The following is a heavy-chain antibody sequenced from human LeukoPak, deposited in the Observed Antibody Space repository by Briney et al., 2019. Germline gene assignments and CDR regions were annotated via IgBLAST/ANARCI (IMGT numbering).Heavy chain of an antibody. CDR3: ARAFSTTIFGVVIGYYYGMDA. J-gene: IGHJ6*02. CDR1: GYTFTSYD. CDR2: MNPNSGNT. V-gene: IGHV1-8*01. Sequence: ASVKVSCKASGYTFTSYDINWVRQATGQGLEWMGWMNPNSGNTGYAQKFQGRVTMTRNTSISTAYMELSSLRSEDTAVYYCARAFSTTIFGVVIGYYYGMDAWGQGTTVTVSS. D-gene: IGHD3-3*01.